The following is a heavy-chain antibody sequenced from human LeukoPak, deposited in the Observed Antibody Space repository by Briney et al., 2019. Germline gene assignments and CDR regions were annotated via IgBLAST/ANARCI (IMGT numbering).Heavy chain of an antibody. CDR2: ISSSSSYI. Sequence: GGSLRLSCAASGFTFSDYYMSWIRQAPGKGLEWFSSISSSSSYIYYADSVKGRFTISRDNAKNSLYLQMNSLRAEDTAVYYCARDRGSGTEFDYWGQGTLVTVSS. D-gene: IGHD1-26*01. CDR1: GFTFSDYY. J-gene: IGHJ4*02. CDR3: ARDRGSGTEFDY. V-gene: IGHV3-11*06.